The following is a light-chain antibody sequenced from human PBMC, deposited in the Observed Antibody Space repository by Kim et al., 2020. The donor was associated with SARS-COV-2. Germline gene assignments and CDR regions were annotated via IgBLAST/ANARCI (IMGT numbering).Light chain of an antibody. J-gene: IGLJ2*01. CDR3: SSYRSSANLEVV. Sequence: VTVSCIGNSHDVGDYKYVSWYQQYPGKAPKLIISDVTYRPSGVSNRFSGSKSGNAASLSISGLRAEDEADYYCSSYRSSANLEVVFGGRTQLTVL. V-gene: IGLV2-14*03. CDR2: DVT. CDR1: SHDVGDYKY.